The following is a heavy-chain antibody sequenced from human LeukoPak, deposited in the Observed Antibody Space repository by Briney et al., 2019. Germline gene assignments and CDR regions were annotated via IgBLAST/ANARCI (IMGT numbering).Heavy chain of an antibody. CDR2: INPNSGGT. CDR3: ATGLRQLAFDY. J-gene: IGHJ4*02. V-gene: IGHV1-2*02. D-gene: IGHD6-13*01. CDR1: GGTFSSYA. Sequence: ASVKVSCKASGGTFSSYAISWVRQAPGQGLEWMGWINPNSGGTNYAQKFQGRVTMTRDTSISTAYMELSRLRSDDTAVYYCATGLRQLAFDYWGQGTLVTVSS.